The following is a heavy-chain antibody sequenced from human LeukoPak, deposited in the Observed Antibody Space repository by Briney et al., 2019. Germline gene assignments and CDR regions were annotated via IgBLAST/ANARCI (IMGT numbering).Heavy chain of an antibody. CDR3: ANPEGGGYYDSSTRGQFDY. V-gene: IGHV4-34*01. D-gene: IGHD3-22*01. J-gene: IGHJ4*02. CDR1: GGSFSGYY. CDR2: INHSGST. Sequence: PSETLSLTCAVYGGSFSGYYWSWIRQPPGKGLEWIGEINHSGSTNYNPSLKSRVTISVDTSKNQFSLKLSSVTAADTAVYYCANPEGGGYYDSSTRGQFDYWGQGTLVTVSS.